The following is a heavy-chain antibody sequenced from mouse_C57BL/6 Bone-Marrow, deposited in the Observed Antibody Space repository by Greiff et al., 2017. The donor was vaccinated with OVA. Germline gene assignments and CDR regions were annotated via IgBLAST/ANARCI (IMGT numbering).Heavy chain of an antibody. CDR2: INPNNGGT. V-gene: IGHV1-26*01. Sequence: EVQLQQSGPELVKPGASVKISCKASGYTFTDYYMNWVKQSHGKSLEWIGDINPNNGGTSYNQKFKGKATLTVDKSSSTAYMEPRSLTSEDSAVYYGARRGGSARYYYAMDYWGQGTSVTVSS. CDR3: ARRGGSARYYYAMDY. CDR1: GYTFTDYY. D-gene: IGHD3-2*02. J-gene: IGHJ4*01.